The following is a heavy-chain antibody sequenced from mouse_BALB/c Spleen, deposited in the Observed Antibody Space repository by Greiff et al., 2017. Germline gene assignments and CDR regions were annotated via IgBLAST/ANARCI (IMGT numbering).Heavy chain of an antibody. CDR1: GFNIKDTY. D-gene: IGHD1-2*01. Sequence: EVQRVESGAELVKPGASVKLSCTASGFNIKDTYMHWVKQRPEQGLEWIGRIDPANGNTKYDPKFQGKATITADTSSNTAYLQLSSLTSEDTAVYYCARSEDYGSYAMDYWGQGTSVTVSS. CDR2: IDPANGNT. J-gene: IGHJ4*01. V-gene: IGHV14-3*02. CDR3: ARSEDYGSYAMDY.